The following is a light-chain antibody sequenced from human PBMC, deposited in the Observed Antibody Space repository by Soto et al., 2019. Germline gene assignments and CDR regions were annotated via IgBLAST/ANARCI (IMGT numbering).Light chain of an antibody. CDR3: QQSNNWPPIT. V-gene: IGKV3-20*01. J-gene: IGKJ5*01. Sequence: EIVLTQSPGTLSLSPGERATLSCRASQSVSNNYLAWYQQKPGQAPRLLIYGASNRATGIPDRFSGSGSGTDFTLTISRLEPEDFAVYYCQQSNNWPPITFGQGTRLEIK. CDR1: QSVSNNY. CDR2: GAS.